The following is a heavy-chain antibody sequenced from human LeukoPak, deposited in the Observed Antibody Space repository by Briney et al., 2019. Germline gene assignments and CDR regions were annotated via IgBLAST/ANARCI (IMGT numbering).Heavy chain of an antibody. CDR1: GYTFTDYY. CDR2: INPNSGDT. CDR3: ARGDYYGSPKVVAT. J-gene: IGHJ5*02. Sequence: ASVKVSCKASGYTFTDYYINWVRQAPGQGLEWMGWINPNSGDTNYAQKFQDRVTMTRDTSISTAYIELNLLRSDDTAVYYCARGDYYGSPKVVATWGQGTLVTVSS. V-gene: IGHV1-2*02. D-gene: IGHD3-10*01.